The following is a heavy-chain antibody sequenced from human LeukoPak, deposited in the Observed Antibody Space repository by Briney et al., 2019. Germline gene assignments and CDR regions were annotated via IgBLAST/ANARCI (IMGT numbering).Heavy chain of an antibody. CDR1: GYSISNGYY. Sequence: SETLSLTCTVSGYSISNGYYWGWIRQPPGKGLEWVGSISHRGSTYYNPSLRSRITISLDRSKQKFSLKLSSVTAADTAVYYCARARVEMATIGGFYFDYWGQGTLVTVSS. CDR3: ARARVEMATIGGFYFDY. J-gene: IGHJ4*02. D-gene: IGHD5-24*01. V-gene: IGHV4-38-2*02. CDR2: ISHRGST.